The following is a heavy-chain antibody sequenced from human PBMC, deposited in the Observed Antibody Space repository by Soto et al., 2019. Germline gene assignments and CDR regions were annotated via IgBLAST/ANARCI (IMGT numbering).Heavy chain of an antibody. Sequence: VHLVESGGGSVQPGGSLKLSCAGSGFAFSSYWIHWVRQVPGKGLVWVSRINGDGSTTSYADSVRGRFTISRDNAKDTLYLQMNSLRAEDTALYYCARVGQVRYYFDYWGQGTLVTVSS. CDR1: GFAFSSYW. V-gene: IGHV3-74*01. CDR2: INGDGSTT. J-gene: IGHJ4*02. CDR3: ARVGQVRYYFDY.